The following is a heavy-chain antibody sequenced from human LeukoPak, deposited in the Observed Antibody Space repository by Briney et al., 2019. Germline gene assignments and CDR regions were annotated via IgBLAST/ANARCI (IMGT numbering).Heavy chain of an antibody. V-gene: IGHV1-46*01. J-gene: IGHJ3*02. CDR1: GYTSTNYY. Sequence: ASVKVSCKASGYTSTNYYMHWVRQAPGQGLEWMGIINPSGGSTSYAQKFQGRVTMTRDMSTSTFYMELRSLRSEDTAMYYCARPWGSGSDDAFDIWGQGTMVTVSS. CDR3: ARPWGSGSDDAFDI. CDR2: INPSGGST. D-gene: IGHD3-22*01.